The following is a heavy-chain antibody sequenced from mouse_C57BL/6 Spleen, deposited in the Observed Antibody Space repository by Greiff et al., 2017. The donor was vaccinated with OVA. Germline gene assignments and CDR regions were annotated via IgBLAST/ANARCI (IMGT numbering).Heavy chain of an antibody. CDR1: GFTFSDAW. Sequence: EVKLVESGGGLVQPGGSMKLSCAASGFTFSDAWMDWVRQSPEKGLEWVAEIRNKANNHATYYAESVKGRFTISRDDSKSSVYLQMNSLRAEDTGIYYCTLTGETDYFDYWGQGTTLTVSS. J-gene: IGHJ2*01. CDR2: IRNKANNHAT. CDR3: TLTGETDYFDY. V-gene: IGHV6-6*01. D-gene: IGHD4-1*01.